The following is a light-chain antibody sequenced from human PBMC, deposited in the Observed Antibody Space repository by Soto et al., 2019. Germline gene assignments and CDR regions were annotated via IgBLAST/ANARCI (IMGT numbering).Light chain of an antibody. CDR1: QSISSW. CDR2: DAS. Sequence: DIQMTQSPSTLSASVGDRVTITCRASQSISSWLAWYQQKPGKAPKLLIHDASSLESGVPSRFSGSGSGTEFTLTISSLQPDDFATYYCQQYNSLSFTFGQGTKVEIK. J-gene: IGKJ1*01. CDR3: QQYNSLSFT. V-gene: IGKV1-5*01.